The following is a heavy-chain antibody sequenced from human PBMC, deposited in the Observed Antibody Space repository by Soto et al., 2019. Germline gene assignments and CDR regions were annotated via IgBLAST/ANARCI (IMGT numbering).Heavy chain of an antibody. V-gene: IGHV4-39*01. Sequence: QLQLQESGPGLVKPSETLSLTCTVSGGSISSSSYYWGWIRQPPGKGLEWIGSIYYSGSTYYNPSLKSRVTXDXXPPTSPSARYLSSVTAADTTVYSWAGATYNWYFALRGRGTLVTLSS. CDR1: GGSISSSSYY. CDR3: AGATYNWYFAL. J-gene: IGHJ2*01. CDR2: IYYSGST.